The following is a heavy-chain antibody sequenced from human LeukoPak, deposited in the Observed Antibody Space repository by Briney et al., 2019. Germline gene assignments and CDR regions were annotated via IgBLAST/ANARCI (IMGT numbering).Heavy chain of an antibody. Sequence: GASVNVSCKASGYTFTSYGISWVRQAPGQGLEWMGWISAYNGNTNYAQKLQGRVTMTTDTSTSTAYMELRSLRSDDTAVYYCARASYYYDSSGYYTSSFDYWGQGTLVTVSS. CDR3: ARASYYYDSSGYYTSSFDY. CDR1: GYTFTSYG. J-gene: IGHJ4*02. V-gene: IGHV1-18*01. CDR2: ISAYNGNT. D-gene: IGHD3-22*01.